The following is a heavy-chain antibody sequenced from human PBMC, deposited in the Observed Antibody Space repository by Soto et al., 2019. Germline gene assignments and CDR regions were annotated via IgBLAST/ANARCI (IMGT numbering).Heavy chain of an antibody. CDR3: ARARRYQLPTNWFDP. CDR1: GGSISSGDYY. CDR2: IYYSGST. J-gene: IGHJ5*02. D-gene: IGHD2-2*01. V-gene: IGHV4-30-4*02. Sequence: SETLSLTCTVSGGSISSGDYYWSWIRQPPGKGLEWIGYIYYSGSTYYNPSLKSRVTISVDTSISTAYMELSRLRSDDTAVYYCARARRYQLPTNWFDPWGQGTLVTVSS.